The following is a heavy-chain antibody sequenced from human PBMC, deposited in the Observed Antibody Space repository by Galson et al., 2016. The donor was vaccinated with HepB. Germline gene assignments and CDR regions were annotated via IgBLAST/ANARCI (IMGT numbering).Heavy chain of an antibody. Sequence: SETLSLTCSVSGGSMSTYCWSWMRQPPGERLEWIGYICDRGSSTYNPSLNSRVTMSLDTSKSHFSLRLASVTAADTAVYSCARHASPRGTRWFDPWGQGILVTVSS. CDR2: ICDRGSS. CDR1: GGSMSTYC. CDR3: ARHASPRGTRWFDP. V-gene: IGHV4-59*08. D-gene: IGHD1-14*01. J-gene: IGHJ5*02.